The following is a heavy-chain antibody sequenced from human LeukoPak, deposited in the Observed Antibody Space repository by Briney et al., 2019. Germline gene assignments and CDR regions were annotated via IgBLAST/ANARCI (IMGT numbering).Heavy chain of an antibody. Sequence: GGSLRLSCEASGFTFSAYAMTWVRQAPGQGLEWVSSIGSDNKPHYSESVKGRFAISRDNSKNTLYLQINSLRAEDTAVYYCAKGGGGYEEDFDYWGQGTLVTVSS. CDR1: GFTFSAYA. J-gene: IGHJ4*02. CDR2: IGSDNKP. V-gene: IGHV3-23*05. D-gene: IGHD5-12*01. CDR3: AKGGGGYEEDFDY.